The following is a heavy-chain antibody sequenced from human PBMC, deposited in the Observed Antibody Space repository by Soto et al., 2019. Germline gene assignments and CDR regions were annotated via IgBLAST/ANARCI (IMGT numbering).Heavy chain of an antibody. J-gene: IGHJ6*02. D-gene: IGHD3-10*01. V-gene: IGHV3-48*02. CDR3: ATGSGSYRYYYYGMDV. CDR2: ISSSSSTI. CDR1: GFTFSSYS. Sequence: EVQLVESGGGLVQPGGSLRLSCAASGFTFSSYSMNWVRQAPGKGLEWGSYISSSSSTIYYADSVKGRFTISRDNAKNSLYLQMNSLRDEDTAVYYCATGSGSYRYYYYGMDVWGQGTTVTVSS.